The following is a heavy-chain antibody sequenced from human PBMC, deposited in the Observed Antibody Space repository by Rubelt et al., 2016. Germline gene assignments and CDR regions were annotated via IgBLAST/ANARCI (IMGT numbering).Heavy chain of an antibody. D-gene: IGHD3-3*01. Sequence: QVQLQQWGAGLLKPSETLSLTCAVYGESFSGYYWSWVRQPPGEGLEWIGEINHSGSTNYNPSLKSRVTISVDTSKNQFTRKRGPVTAAETAVYYCAIGGDDFWGDSTDAFDIWGQGTMVTVSS. V-gene: IGHV4-34*01. CDR3: AIGGDDFWGDSTDAFDI. CDR2: INHSGST. CDR1: GESFSGYY. J-gene: IGHJ3*02.